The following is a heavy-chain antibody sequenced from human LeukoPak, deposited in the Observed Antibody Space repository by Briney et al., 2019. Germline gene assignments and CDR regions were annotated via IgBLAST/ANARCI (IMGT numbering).Heavy chain of an antibody. Sequence: PGGSLRLSCAASGFTFDDYAMHWVRQVPGKGLEWVSGISWNSGSIGYVDSVKGRFTISRDNAESSLYLQMNSLRAEDTALYYCAKARYCSGGSCYRGFDNWGQGTRVTVSS. CDR2: ISWNSGSI. CDR1: GFTFDDYA. CDR3: AKARYCSGGSCYRGFDN. V-gene: IGHV3-9*01. J-gene: IGHJ4*02. D-gene: IGHD2-15*01.